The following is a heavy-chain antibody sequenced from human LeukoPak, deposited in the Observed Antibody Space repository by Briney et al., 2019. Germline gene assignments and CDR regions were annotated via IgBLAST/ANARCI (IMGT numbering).Heavy chain of an antibody. Sequence: GGSLRLSCAASGFTFSSYAMHWVRQAPGKGLEWVAVISYDGSNKYYADSVKGRFTISRDNSKNTLYLQMNSLRAEDTAVYYCARGQLGWQQHKYFQHWGQGTLVTVSS. CDR2: ISYDGSNK. D-gene: IGHD6-13*01. CDR1: GFTFSSYA. J-gene: IGHJ1*01. CDR3: ARGQLGWQQHKYFQH. V-gene: IGHV3-30-3*01.